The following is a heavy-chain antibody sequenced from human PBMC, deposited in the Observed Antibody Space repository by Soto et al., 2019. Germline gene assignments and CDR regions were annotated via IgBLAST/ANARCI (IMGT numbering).Heavy chain of an antibody. D-gene: IGHD6-19*01. CDR2: ISAYNGNT. CDR1: GYTFTSYG. Sequence: QVQLVQSGAEVKKPGASVKVSCKASGYTFTSYGISWVRQAPGQGLEWMGWISAYNGNTNYAQKLQGRVTMTTDTSSSTAYMELRSLRSYDTAVYYCASDWGSGLRKPVSRNNWFDPWGQGTLVTFSS. J-gene: IGHJ5*02. CDR3: ASDWGSGLRKPVSRNNWFDP. V-gene: IGHV1-18*01.